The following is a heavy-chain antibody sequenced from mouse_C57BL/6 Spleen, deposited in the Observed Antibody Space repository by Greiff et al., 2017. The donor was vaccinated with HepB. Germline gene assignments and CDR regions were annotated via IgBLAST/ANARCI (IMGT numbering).Heavy chain of an antibody. CDR2: IRSKSNNYAT. J-gene: IGHJ3*01. CDR1: GFSFNTYA. V-gene: IGHV10-1*01. CDR3: VRQSYDYDVLFAY. Sequence: EVMLVESGGGLVQPKGSLKLSCAASGFSFNTYAMNWVRQAPGKGLEWVARIRSKSNNYATCYADSVKDRFTISRDDSESMLYLQMNNLKTEDTAMYYCVRQSYDYDVLFAYWGQGTLVTVSA. D-gene: IGHD2-4*01.